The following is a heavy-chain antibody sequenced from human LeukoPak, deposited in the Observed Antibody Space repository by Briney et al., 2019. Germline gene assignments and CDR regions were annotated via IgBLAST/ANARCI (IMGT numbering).Heavy chain of an antibody. CDR1: GYPFTGYY. V-gene: IGHV1-2*02. CDR3: ARPLGSQGSYPLYNY. J-gene: IGHJ4*02. D-gene: IGHD3-16*01. Sequence: ASVKVSCKASGYPFTGYYVHWVRQAPGHGLEWMGWVNPRNGGTHSAQKFQGRVSMTGDTSITTAYMELTGLTSDDTAVYYCARPLGSQGSYPLYNYWGQGTLVTVSS. CDR2: VNPRNGGT.